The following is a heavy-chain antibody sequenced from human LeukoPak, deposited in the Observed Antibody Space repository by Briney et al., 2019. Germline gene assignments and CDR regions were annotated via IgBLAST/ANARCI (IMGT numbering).Heavy chain of an antibody. CDR1: GFTFSNYG. V-gene: IGHV3-72*01. CDR2: TQNKAYSYTT. CDR3: GRRPDCSGGSCFVDY. D-gene: IGHD2-15*01. J-gene: IGHJ4*02. Sequence: PGGSLRLSCAASGFTFSNYGMHWVRQAPGKGLEWIGRTQNKAYSYTTTYAASVKGRFTISRDNSKNSLYLQMNSLKTEDTAVYYCGRRPDCSGGSCFVDYWGQGTLVTVSS.